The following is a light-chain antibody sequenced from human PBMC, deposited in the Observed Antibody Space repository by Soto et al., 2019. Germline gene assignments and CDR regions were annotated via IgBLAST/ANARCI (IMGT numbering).Light chain of an antibody. J-gene: IGLJ2*01. CDR1: NSDIGSNY. CDR3: VVRGATLYGPV. V-gene: IGLV1-47*01. Sequence: QSVLTQPPSASGTPGQRVAISCSGSNSDIGSNYVFWYQQLPGTAPKLLIYNNDQRPSGVPDRFSGSKSGTSASLAISGLRSEDEAVYYCVVRGATLYGPVFGGGTRLTVL. CDR2: NND.